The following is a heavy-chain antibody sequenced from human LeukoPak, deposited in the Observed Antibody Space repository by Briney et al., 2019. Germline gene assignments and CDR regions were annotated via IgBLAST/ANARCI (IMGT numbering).Heavy chain of an antibody. CDR2: IYHSGST. CDR3: ARKLEQWLNWFDP. D-gene: IGHD6-19*01. J-gene: IGHJ5*02. Sequence: SGTLSLTCAVSGGSISSSNWWSWVRQPPGKGLEWIGEIYHSGSTNYNPSLKSRVTISVDKSKNQFSLELSSVTAADTAVYYCARKLEQWLNWFDPWGQGTLVTVSS. CDR1: GGSISSSNW. V-gene: IGHV4-4*02.